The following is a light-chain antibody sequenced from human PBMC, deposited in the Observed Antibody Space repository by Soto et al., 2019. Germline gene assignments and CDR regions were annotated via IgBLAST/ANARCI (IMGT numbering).Light chain of an antibody. CDR2: DAS. CDR1: QSISSW. J-gene: IGKJ1*01. CDR3: QQYNSYSAT. Sequence: DIQMTQSPSTLSASVGDRVTITCRASQSISSWLAWYQQKPGKAPKLLIYDASSLESGLPSRFRGSGSGTEFTLTVSSLQPDDFATYYAQQYNSYSATFGQGTKVEIK. V-gene: IGKV1-5*01.